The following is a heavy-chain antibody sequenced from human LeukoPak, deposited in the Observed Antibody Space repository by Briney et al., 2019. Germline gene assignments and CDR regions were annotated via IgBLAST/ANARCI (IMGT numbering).Heavy chain of an antibody. V-gene: IGHV3-30*02. CDR1: GFTFSSYA. J-gene: IGHJ3*02. CDR2: IQNDETNK. CDR3: AKVAWLLLPFDI. Sequence: PGGSLRLSCAASGFTFSSYAMSWVRQAPGKGLEWVAFIQNDETNKYYADSVKGRFTISRDSSKNTLYLQMNSLRAEDTAVYYCAKVAWLLLPFDIWGQGTMVTVSS. D-gene: IGHD3-22*01.